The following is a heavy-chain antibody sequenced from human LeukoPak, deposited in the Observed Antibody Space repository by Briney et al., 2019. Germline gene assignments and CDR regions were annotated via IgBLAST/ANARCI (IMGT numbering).Heavy chain of an antibody. CDR1: GYTFTSYG. Sequence: ASVKASCKASGYTFTSYGISWVRQAPGQGLEWMGWISAYNGNTNYAQKLQGRVTITTDTSTSTAYMELRSLRSDDTAVYYCAREGGPYCSSTSCYAIFDYWGQGTLVTVSS. CDR2: ISAYNGNT. CDR3: AREGGPYCSSTSCYAIFDY. J-gene: IGHJ4*02. D-gene: IGHD2-2*01. V-gene: IGHV1-18*01.